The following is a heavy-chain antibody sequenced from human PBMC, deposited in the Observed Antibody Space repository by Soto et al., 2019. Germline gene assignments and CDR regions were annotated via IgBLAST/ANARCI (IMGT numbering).Heavy chain of an antibody. CDR2: IYYSGST. CDR1: GGSISSGGYY. Sequence: QVQLQESGPGLVKPSQTLSLTCTVSGGSISSGGYYWSWIRQHPGKGLEWIGYIYYSGSTYYNPSPKRRVTNTGNPAKNQFSLKLGSVTAADTGVVYCARDRDYYGMDVWGQGTTVTVSS. CDR3: ARDRDYYGMDV. J-gene: IGHJ6*02. V-gene: IGHV4-31*03.